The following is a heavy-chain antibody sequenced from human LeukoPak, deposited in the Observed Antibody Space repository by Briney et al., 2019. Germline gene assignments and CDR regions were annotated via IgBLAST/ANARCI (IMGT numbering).Heavy chain of an antibody. CDR1: GFTLSSYS. D-gene: IGHD5-18*01. J-gene: IGHJ4*02. CDR2: ISRGSSTI. V-gene: IGHV3-48*02. CDR3: ARDASSGYGYFDY. Sequence: PGGSLRLSCGASGFTLSSYSMNWVRPAPGKGVGRVSYISRGSSTIYYTDSVRGRFTISRDNAKNSLYLQINSLRDEDTAVYYCARDASSGYGYFDYWGQGTLVTVSS.